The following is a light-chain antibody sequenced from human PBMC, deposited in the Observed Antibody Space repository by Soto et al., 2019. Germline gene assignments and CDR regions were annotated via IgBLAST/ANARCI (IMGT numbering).Light chain of an antibody. V-gene: IGLV2-14*03. CDR1: SSDVGGYNY. Sequence: QSALTQPASVSGSPGRSITLSCTGTSSDVGGYNYVSWYQHHPGKAPKLIIYDVSNRPSGVSIRFSGSKSDNTASLTISGLQPKDEADYHCSSYTTSNTRQIVFGTGTKLTVL. J-gene: IGLJ1*01. CDR2: DVS. CDR3: SSYTTSNTRQIV.